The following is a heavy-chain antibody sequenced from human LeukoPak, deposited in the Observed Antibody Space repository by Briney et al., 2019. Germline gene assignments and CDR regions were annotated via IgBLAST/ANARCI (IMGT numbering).Heavy chain of an antibody. CDR2: IYYSGNT. D-gene: IGHD6-25*01. V-gene: IGHV4-39*07. CDR3: ARAAAKLSYMDV. Sequence: SETLSLTCAVYIDSFTNYYWNWIRQTPGKGLEWIGSIYYSGNTYYNTSLKSRVTVSVDTSKNQFSLKVRSVTAADTAVYYCARAAAKLSYMDVWGKGTTVTVSS. CDR1: IDSFTNYY. J-gene: IGHJ6*03.